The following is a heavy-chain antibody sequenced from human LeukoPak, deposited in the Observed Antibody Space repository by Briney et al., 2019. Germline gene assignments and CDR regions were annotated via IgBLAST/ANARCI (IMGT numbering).Heavy chain of an antibody. CDR1: GGSISTYY. CDR3: ARSDSRSLPEDY. V-gene: IGHV4-59*01. J-gene: IGHJ4*02. Sequence: PSETLSLTCTVSGGSISTYYWSWIRQPPGKGLEWIGYIYYTGSTNYNPSLKSRVTISVDMSKNQISLKLSSVTAADTAVYYCARSDSRSLPEDYWGQGTLVTVSS. CDR2: IYYTGST. D-gene: IGHD3-22*01.